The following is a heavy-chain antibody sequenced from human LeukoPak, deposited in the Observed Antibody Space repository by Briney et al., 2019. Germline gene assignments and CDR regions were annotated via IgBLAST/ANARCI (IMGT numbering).Heavy chain of an antibody. D-gene: IGHD2-21*01. CDR2: IKEDGSEK. CDR1: GFKFRDYS. CDR3: AREGLWVGLDSGKTRQAYWES. J-gene: IGHJ3*01. Sequence: PGGSLRLSCTASGFKFRDYSMSWVRQAPGKGLKWVANIKEDGSEKYYADSVKGRFTISRDNAKNSLNLQMNSLRAEDTAVYYCAREGLWVGLDSGKTRQAYWESWGQGTMVTVSS. V-gene: IGHV3-7*04.